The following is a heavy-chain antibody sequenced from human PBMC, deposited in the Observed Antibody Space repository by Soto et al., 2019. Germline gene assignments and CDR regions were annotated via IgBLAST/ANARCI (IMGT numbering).Heavy chain of an antibody. CDR1: GFTFSTYA. D-gene: IGHD2-21*02. V-gene: IGHV3-23*01. J-gene: IGHJ4*02. Sequence: EVQLLESGGGLVQPGGSLRLSCAASGFTFSTYAMSWVRQAPGKGLEWVSAIGASGAGTYYADSVKGRFTISRDNSKNTLHLQINSLRAEDTAAYYCALRKTVSYFDYWGQGTLVTVSS. CDR2: IGASGAGT. CDR3: ALRKTVSYFDY.